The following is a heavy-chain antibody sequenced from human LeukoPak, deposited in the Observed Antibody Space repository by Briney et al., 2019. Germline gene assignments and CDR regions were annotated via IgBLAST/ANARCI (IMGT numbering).Heavy chain of an antibody. CDR1: EFTFSSCA. CDR3: AKARGRDGYKDELDY. V-gene: IGHV3-23*01. D-gene: IGHD5-24*01. Sequence: SGGSLRLSCAASEFTFSSCAMSWVRQAPGEGLEGVSVISGGGGSTYYADSVKGRFTISRDNSKNTLYLQMNSLRAEDTAVYYCAKARGRDGYKDELDYWGQGTLVTVSS. CDR2: ISGGGGST. J-gene: IGHJ4*02.